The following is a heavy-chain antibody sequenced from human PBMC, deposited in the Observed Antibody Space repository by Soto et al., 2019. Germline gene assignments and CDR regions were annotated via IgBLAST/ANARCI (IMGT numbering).Heavy chain of an antibody. V-gene: IGHV3-23*01. Sequence: EVQLLESGGGLVQPGGSLRLTCVGSGFTFRNQDMRWVRQAPGKGLEWVSGISGPGGVTYYADSVKGRFTISRDSSKNTLYLQMNNLRANDTAVYYCAKDRQFRSYYESAGHYNDWGQGTLVTVSS. CDR1: GFTFRNQD. J-gene: IGHJ4*02. CDR2: ISGPGGVT. CDR3: AKDRQFRSYYESAGHYND. D-gene: IGHD3-22*01.